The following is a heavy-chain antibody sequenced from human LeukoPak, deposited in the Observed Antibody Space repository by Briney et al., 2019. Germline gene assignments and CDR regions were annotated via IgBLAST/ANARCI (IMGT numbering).Heavy chain of an antibody. V-gene: IGHV4-59*08. J-gene: IGHJ4*02. CDR2: IYYSGSS. D-gene: IGHD6-13*01. CDR3: ARLMNIAAADF. Sequence: RASDPLSLTCSVSGGSITRYYWSWIRQPPGKGLEWIGYIYYSGSSNYNPSLKSRVTISVDMSKNQFSLKLTSVTAADTAVYYCARLMNIAAADFWGQGTLVTVSS. CDR1: GGSITRYY.